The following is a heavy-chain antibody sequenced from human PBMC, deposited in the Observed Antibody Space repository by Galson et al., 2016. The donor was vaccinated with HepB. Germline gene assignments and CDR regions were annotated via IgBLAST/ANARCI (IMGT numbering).Heavy chain of an antibody. D-gene: IGHD4-17*01. J-gene: IGHJ4*02. CDR3: ARDPTVIYGDYANIGGSDF. V-gene: IGHV1-18*01. CDR1: GYSFTSYA. CDR2: ISAYNGNT. Sequence: SVKVSCKASGYSFTSYAFSWMRQAPGQGLEWMGWISAYNGNTKYAQKFQDRVTMTTDTWTNTSYMELRSLRSDDTAVYYCARDPTVIYGDYANIGGSDFRGQGTLVTVSS.